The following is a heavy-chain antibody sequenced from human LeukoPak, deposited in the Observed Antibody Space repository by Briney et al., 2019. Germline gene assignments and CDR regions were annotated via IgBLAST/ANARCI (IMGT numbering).Heavy chain of an antibody. CDR2: IYSGGST. D-gene: IGHD2-21*01. CDR1: GFSVSNNY. CDR3: ARDVAQGGSSYFDY. Sequence: GGSLRLSCAASGFSVSNNYMSWVRQAPGKGLEWVSVIYSGGSTFYADSVKGRFTTSRDNSKNTLYLQMNSLRVEDTAVYYCARDVAQGGSSYFDYWGQGTLVTVSS. J-gene: IGHJ4*02. V-gene: IGHV3-66*01.